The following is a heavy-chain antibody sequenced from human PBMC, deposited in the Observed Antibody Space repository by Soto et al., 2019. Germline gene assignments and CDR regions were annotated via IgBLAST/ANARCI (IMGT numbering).Heavy chain of an antibody. Sequence: QLQLQESGPGLVKPSETLSLTCTVSGGSISPYYWSWIRQPPGKGLEWIGYIYFSGSTNYNPSLTSPVXPSXDXCKNQFSLNLNSVTAADTAVYYCARYHYKADWYFDLWGRGTLVTVSS. D-gene: IGHD3-16*02. CDR3: ARYHYKADWYFDL. J-gene: IGHJ2*01. CDR1: GGSISPYY. CDR2: IYFSGST. V-gene: IGHV4-59*01.